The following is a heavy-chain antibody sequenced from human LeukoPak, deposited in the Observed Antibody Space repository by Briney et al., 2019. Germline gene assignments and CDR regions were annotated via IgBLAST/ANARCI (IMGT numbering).Heavy chain of an antibody. CDR3: ARDIVVVVAVTSFDY. CDR2: ISAYNGNT. J-gene: IGHJ4*02. V-gene: IGHV1-18*01. Sequence: ASVKVSCKASGYTFTSHGISWVRQAPGQGLEWMGWISAYNGNTNYAQKLQGRVTMTTDTSTSTAYMELRSLRSDDTAVYYCARDIVVVVAVTSFDYWGQGTLVTVSS. CDR1: GYTFTSHG. D-gene: IGHD2-15*01.